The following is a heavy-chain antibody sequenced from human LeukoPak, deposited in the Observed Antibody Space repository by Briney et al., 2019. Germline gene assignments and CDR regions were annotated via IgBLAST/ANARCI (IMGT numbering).Heavy chain of an antibody. V-gene: IGHV3-21*01. J-gene: IGHJ3*02. Sequence: PGGSLRLSCAASGFTFSSYSMNWVRQAPGKGLEWVSSISSSSSYIYYADSVKGRFAISRDNAKNSLYLQMNSLRAEDTAVYYCARCPTVTDAFDIWGQGTVVTVSS. CDR2: ISSSSSYI. CDR3: ARCPTVTDAFDI. CDR1: GFTFSSYS. D-gene: IGHD4-17*01.